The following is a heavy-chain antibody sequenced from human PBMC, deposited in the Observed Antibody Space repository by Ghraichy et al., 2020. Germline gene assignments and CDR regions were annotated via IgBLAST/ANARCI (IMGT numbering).Heavy chain of an antibody. Sequence: GGSLRLSCAASGFTFSSYGMHWVRQAPGKGLEWVAVISYDGSNKYYADSVKGRFTISRDNSKNTLYLQMNSLRAEDTAVYYCAKGVITMIVVTDYWGQGTLVTVSS. CDR3: AKGVITMIVVTDY. CDR1: GFTFSSYG. D-gene: IGHD3-22*01. J-gene: IGHJ4*02. CDR2: ISYDGSNK. V-gene: IGHV3-30*18.